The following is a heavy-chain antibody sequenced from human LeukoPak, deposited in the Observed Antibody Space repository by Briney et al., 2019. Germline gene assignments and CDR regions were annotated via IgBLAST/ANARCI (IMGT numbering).Heavy chain of an antibody. D-gene: IGHD3-10*01. J-gene: IGHJ5*02. CDR2: INPNSGGT. Sequence: ASVKVSCKASGYTFTGYYMHGVRQAPGQGLEWMGWINPNSGGTNYAQKFQGRVTMTRDTSISTAYMELSRLRSDDTAVYYCARDYPYGSGSYYFDPWGQGSLVTVSS. V-gene: IGHV1-2*02. CDR1: GYTFTGYY. CDR3: ARDYPYGSGSYYFDP.